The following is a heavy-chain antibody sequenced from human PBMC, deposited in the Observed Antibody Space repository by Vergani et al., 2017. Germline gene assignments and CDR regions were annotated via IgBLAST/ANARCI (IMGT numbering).Heavy chain of an antibody. CDR3: ARGGYYERSGHVA. Sequence: QVQLVQSGAEVKKPGASVKVSCKASGYTFATYYMHWVRQAPGHGLEWMGIINPSGGSTRYAQKFQGRVTMTRDTSTSTVYIELSSLKFEDTAIYYCARGGYYERSGHVAWGQGTLVTVSS. V-gene: IGHV1-46*01. D-gene: IGHD3-3*01. CDR1: GYTFATYY. CDR2: INPSGGST. J-gene: IGHJ5*02.